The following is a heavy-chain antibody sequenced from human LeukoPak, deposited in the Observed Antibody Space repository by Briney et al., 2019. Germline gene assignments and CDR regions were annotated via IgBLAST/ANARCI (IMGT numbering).Heavy chain of an antibody. J-gene: IGHJ3*02. CDR3: ARRESSGWYGYSGSYNDAFDI. D-gene: IGHD1-26*01. V-gene: IGHV4-39*01. CDR2: IYYSGST. Sequence: ESSETLSLTCTVSGGSISSSSYYWGWIRQPPGKGLEWIGSIYYSGSTYYNPSLKSRVTISVDTSKNQFSLKLSSVTAADTAGYYCARRESSGWYGYSGSYNDAFDIWGQGTMVTVSS. CDR1: GGSISSSSYY.